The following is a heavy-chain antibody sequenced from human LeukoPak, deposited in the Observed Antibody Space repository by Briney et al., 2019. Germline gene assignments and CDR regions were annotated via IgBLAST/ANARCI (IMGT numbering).Heavy chain of an antibody. V-gene: IGHV5-51*01. J-gene: IGHJ4*02. D-gene: IGHD3-22*01. CDR3: ARTYYYDSSGYSDFDY. CDR2: IYPGDSDT. Sequence: GESLKISCKGSGYSFTSYWIGWVRQMPGKGLEWMGIIYPGDSDTRYSPSFQGQVTISADKSISTACLQWSSLKASDTAMYFCARTYYYDSSGYSDFDYWGQGTLVTVSS. CDR1: GYSFTSYW.